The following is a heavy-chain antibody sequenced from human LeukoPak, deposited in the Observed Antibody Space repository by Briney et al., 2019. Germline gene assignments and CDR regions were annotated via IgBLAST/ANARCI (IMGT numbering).Heavy chain of an antibody. V-gene: IGHV3-21*01. CDR3: ARDPPSYDYVWGSYRYTEGY. CDR2: ISSSSSYI. J-gene: IGHJ4*02. D-gene: IGHD3-16*02. CDR1: GFTFSSYS. Sequence: GGSLRLSCAASGFTFSSYSMNWVRQAPGKGLEWVSSISSSSSYIYYADSVKGRFTISRDNAKNSLYLQMNSLRAEDTAVYYCARDPPSYDYVWGSYRYTEGYWGQGTLVTVSS.